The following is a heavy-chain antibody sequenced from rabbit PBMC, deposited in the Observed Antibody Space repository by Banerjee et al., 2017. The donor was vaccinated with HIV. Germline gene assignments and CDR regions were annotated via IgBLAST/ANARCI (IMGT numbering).Heavy chain of an antibody. V-gene: IGHV1S45*01. J-gene: IGHJ5*01. D-gene: IGHD8-1*01. CDR2: IDVGDNT. CDR3: ARAGNSYPDWLDL. CDR1: GFSFNNKYV. Sequence: QEQLEASGGDLVKPEGSLTLTCTASGFSFNNKYVMCWVRQAPGKGLEWIASIDVGDNTYYASWAKGRFTISKTSSTTVTLQMTSLTAADTATYFCARAGNSYPDWLDLWGPGTLVTVS.